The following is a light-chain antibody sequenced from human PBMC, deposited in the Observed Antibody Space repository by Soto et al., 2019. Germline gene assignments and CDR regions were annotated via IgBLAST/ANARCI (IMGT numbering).Light chain of an antibody. V-gene: IGKV1-39*01. CDR2: VTD. J-gene: IGKJ2*01. Sequence: DVQMTQSPSSLSASVGDRVTITCRASQSISSYLSWYQQKPGKAPQLLIYVTDRLQSGVPSRFSGSGSGTDFTLTISSLQPEDCATYYCQQSRSPPYTFGQGTKLEIK. CDR1: QSISSY. CDR3: QQSRSPPYT.